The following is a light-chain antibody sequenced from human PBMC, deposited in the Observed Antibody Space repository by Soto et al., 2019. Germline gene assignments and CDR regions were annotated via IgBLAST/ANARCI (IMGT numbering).Light chain of an antibody. V-gene: IGKV3-15*01. CDR2: RAS. CDR3: QQRSNWPPIT. CDR1: QSLSGN. Sequence: EIVMTQSPATLAGSPGETVTLSCRASQSLSGNLAWYQQKPGQAPRLLIFRASTRSAGVPARFSGRGSGTEFTLTISGLQSEDFAVYYCQQRSNWPPITFGQGTRLEIK. J-gene: IGKJ5*01.